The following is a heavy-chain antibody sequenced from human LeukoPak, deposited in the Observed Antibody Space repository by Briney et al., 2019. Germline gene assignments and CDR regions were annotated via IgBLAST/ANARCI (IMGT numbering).Heavy chain of an antibody. D-gene: IGHD3-10*01. V-gene: IGHV4-34*01. CDR3: ARDKGGITMVRGVINFDY. CDR1: GGSFSGYY. Sequence: SETLSLTCAVYGGSFSGYYWSWIRQPPGKGLEWIGEIYHSGSTYYNPSLKSRVTISVDTSKNQFSLKLSSVTAADTAVYYCARDKGGITMVRGVINFDYWGQGTLVTVSS. CDR2: IYHSGST. J-gene: IGHJ4*02.